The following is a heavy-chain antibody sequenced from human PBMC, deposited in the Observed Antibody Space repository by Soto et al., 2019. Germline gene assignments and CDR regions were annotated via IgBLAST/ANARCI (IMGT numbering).Heavy chain of an antibody. V-gene: IGHV4-61*01. CDR2: IYYSGST. CDR3: ARDKITGLFDY. J-gene: IGHJ4*02. Sequence: ETLSLTCTVSGGSVSSGSYYWSWIRQPPGKGLEWIGYIYYSGSTNYNPSLKSRVTISVDTSKNQFSLKLTSVTAADTAVYYCARDKITGLFDYWGQGTLVTVSS. CDR1: GGSVSSGSYY. D-gene: IGHD2-8*02.